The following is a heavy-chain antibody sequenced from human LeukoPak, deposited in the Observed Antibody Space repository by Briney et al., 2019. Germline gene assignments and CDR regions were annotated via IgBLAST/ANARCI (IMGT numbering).Heavy chain of an antibody. J-gene: IGHJ4*02. V-gene: IGHV3-74*01. Sequence: GGSLRLSCAASGFSFSAYWMHWVRQAPGKGLVWVSRIKSDGSSISYADSVKGRFTIFRDNAKNTLYLQMNRLRVEDTAVYYCAREGCSGSSCLDHWGQGNLVTVSS. CDR3: AREGCSGSSCLDH. CDR1: GFSFSAYW. D-gene: IGHD2-15*01. CDR2: IKSDGSSI.